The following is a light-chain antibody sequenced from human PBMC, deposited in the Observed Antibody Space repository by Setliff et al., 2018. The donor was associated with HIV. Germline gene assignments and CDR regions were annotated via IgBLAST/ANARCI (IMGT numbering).Light chain of an antibody. V-gene: IGKV1-5*03. CDR1: QSIIRW. Sequence: DIQMTQSPSTLSASVGDRVTITCRASQSIIRWLAWYQHKPGKAPKLLIYEASNLETGVPSRFSGSGSGTEFTLTITSLQPDDFATYYCQQYYSYWTFGHGTKVDIK. J-gene: IGKJ1*01. CDR2: EAS. CDR3: QQYYSYWT.